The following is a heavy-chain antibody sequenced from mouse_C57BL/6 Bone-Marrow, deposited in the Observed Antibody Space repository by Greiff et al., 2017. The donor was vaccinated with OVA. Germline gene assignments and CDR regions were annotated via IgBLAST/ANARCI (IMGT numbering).Heavy chain of an antibody. CDR3: ASSGYYGSSPYYFDY. Sequence: EVQLQESGPVLVKPGASVKMSCKASGYTFTDYYMNWVKQSHGKSLEWIGVINPYNGGTSYNQKFKGKATLTVDKSSSTAYMELNSLTSEDSAVYYCASSGYYGSSPYYFDYWGQGTTLTVSS. J-gene: IGHJ2*01. D-gene: IGHD1-1*01. CDR2: INPYNGGT. CDR1: GYTFTDYY. V-gene: IGHV1-19*01.